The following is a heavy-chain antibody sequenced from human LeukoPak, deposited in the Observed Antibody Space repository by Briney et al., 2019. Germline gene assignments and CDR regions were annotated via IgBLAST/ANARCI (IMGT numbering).Heavy chain of an antibody. D-gene: IGHD3-10*01. CDR1: GGSFSGYY. V-gene: IGHV4-34*01. CDR2: INHSGST. Sequence: SETLSLTCAVYGGSFSGYYWSWIRQPPGKGLEWIGEINHSGSTNYNPSLKSRVTISVDTSKNQFSLKLSSVTAADTAVYYCARGSRRGQSVYYYGSGSYSIYAFDIWGQGTMVTVSS. J-gene: IGHJ3*02. CDR3: ARGSRRGQSVYYYGSGSYSIYAFDI.